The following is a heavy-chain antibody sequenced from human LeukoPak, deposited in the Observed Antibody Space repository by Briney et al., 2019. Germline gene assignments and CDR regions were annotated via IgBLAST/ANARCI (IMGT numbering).Heavy chain of an antibody. D-gene: IGHD2-15*01. Sequence: SETLSLTCTVSGGSISSYYWSWIRQPPGEGLEWIGYIYYSGSTKYNPSLKSRVTISVDTSKNQFSLKLSSVTAADTAVYYCARHADRLTLPHFDYWGQGTLVTVSS. CDR1: GGSISSYY. J-gene: IGHJ4*02. CDR3: ARHADRLTLPHFDY. CDR2: IYYSGST. V-gene: IGHV4-59*08.